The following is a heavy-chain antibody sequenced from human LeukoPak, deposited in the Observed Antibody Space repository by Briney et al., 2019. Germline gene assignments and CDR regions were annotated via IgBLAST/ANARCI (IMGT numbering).Heavy chain of an antibody. V-gene: IGHV3-30-3*01. D-gene: IGHD6-19*01. CDR1: GFKFFTFA. J-gene: IGHJ4*02. CDR2: ISYDGSNK. CDR3: VKEQDSGGYRTSDY. Sequence: GGSLRLSCEASGFKFFTFAMHWVRRAPGKGLEWVAIISYDGSNKYYGDSVKGRFTISRDNSKNTLYLQMNSLRAEDTAVYYCVKEQDSGGYRTSDYWGQGTLVTVSS.